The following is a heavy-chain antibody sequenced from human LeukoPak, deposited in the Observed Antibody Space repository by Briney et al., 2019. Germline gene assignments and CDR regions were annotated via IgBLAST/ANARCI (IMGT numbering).Heavy chain of an antibody. Sequence: PGGSLRLSCAASGFTVSSNYMSWVRQAPGKGLEWVSVIYSGGSTYYADSVKGRFTISRDNSKNTLYLQMNSLRAEDTAVYYCARDRGPYYYGSGSQRFDYWGQGTLVTVSS. V-gene: IGHV3-53*01. J-gene: IGHJ4*02. D-gene: IGHD3-10*01. CDR3: ARDRGPYYYGSGSQRFDY. CDR1: GFTVSSNY. CDR2: IYSGGST.